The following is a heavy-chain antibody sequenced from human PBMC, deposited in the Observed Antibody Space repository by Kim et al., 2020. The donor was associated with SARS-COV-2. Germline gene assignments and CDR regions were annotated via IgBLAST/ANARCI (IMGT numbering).Heavy chain of an antibody. CDR1: GFTFAAYA. Sequence: GGSLRLSCAASGFTFAAYAMHWVRQAPGKGLEWVSLISGDGGSTYYADSVKGRFTISRDNSKNSLYLQMNSLRTEDTALYYCAKDIIGDCSGGSCHLRNYGMDSWGQGATVTVSS. D-gene: IGHD2-15*01. V-gene: IGHV3-43*02. J-gene: IGHJ6*02. CDR2: ISGDGGST. CDR3: AKDIIGDCSGGSCHLRNYGMDS.